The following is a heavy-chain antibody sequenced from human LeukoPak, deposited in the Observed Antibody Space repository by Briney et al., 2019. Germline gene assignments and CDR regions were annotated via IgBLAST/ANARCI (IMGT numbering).Heavy chain of an antibody. Sequence: SVKVSCKASGYTFTGYYIHWVRQAPGQGLEWMGGIIPIFGTANYAQKFQGRVTITADESTSTAYMELSSLRSEDTAVYYCADERGCSSTSCYTDDNWFDPWGQGTLVTVSS. D-gene: IGHD2-2*02. CDR1: GYTFTGYY. J-gene: IGHJ5*02. V-gene: IGHV1-69*13. CDR3: ADERGCSSTSCYTDDNWFDP. CDR2: IIPIFGTA.